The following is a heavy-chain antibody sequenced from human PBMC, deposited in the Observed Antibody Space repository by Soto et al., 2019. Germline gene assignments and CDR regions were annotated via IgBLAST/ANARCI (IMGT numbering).Heavy chain of an antibody. CDR2: ISYDGSNT. V-gene: IGHV3-30*18. CDR1: GFTFSSYG. CDR3: AKEGGLSGSYYISSSYYFDY. J-gene: IGHJ4*02. Sequence: QVQLVESGGGVVQPGRSLRLSYVASGFTFSSYGMHWVRQAPGKGLEWVAIISYDGSNTYYADSAKGRFTISRDNSKNTLYLQMNSLRAEDTSVYYCAKEGGLSGSYYISSSYYFDYWGQGTLVTVSS. D-gene: IGHD1-26*01.